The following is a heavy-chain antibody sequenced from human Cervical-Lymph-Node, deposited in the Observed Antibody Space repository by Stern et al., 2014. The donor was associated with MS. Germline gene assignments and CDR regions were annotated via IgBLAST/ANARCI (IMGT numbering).Heavy chain of an antibody. D-gene: IGHD1-1*01. J-gene: IGHJ6*02. V-gene: IGHV1-69*01. CDR1: GDTFSSYA. CDR2: IVPIFGTA. Sequence: VQLVQSGAEVKKPGSSVKVSCKTSGDTFSSYAISWVRQGPGQGLEWMGGIVPIFGTANYAEKFQGRVTITADVSTNTAYMELSRLGSDGTAVYCCARDSTTGMDVWGQGTTVTVSS. CDR3: ARDSTTGMDV.